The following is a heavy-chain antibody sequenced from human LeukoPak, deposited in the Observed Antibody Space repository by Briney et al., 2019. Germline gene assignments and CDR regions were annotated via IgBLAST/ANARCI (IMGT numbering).Heavy chain of an antibody. CDR3: ARDPYDSNWFDP. V-gene: IGHV3-30-3*01. J-gene: IGHJ5*02. CDR2: ISYDGSNK. Sequence: GGSLRLSCAASGFTFSSYAMHWVRQAPGKGLEWVAVISYDGSNKYYADSVKGRFTISRGNSKNTLYLQMNSLRAEDTAVYYCARDPYDSNWFDPWGQGTLVTVSS. CDR1: GFTFSSYA. D-gene: IGHD5-12*01.